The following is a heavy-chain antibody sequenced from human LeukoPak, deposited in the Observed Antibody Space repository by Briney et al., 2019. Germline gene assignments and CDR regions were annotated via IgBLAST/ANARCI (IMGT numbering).Heavy chain of an antibody. J-gene: IGHJ4*02. CDR3: ARVDTVSGILV. CDR1: GFTFSGYA. Sequence: GGSLRLSCAASGFTFSGYAMSWVRQAPGKGLEWVSAISGSGGSTYYADSVKGRFTISRDNSKNTLYLQMNSLRAEDTAVYYCARVDTVSGILVWGQGTLVTVSS. V-gene: IGHV3-23*01. CDR2: ISGSGGST. D-gene: IGHD5-18*01.